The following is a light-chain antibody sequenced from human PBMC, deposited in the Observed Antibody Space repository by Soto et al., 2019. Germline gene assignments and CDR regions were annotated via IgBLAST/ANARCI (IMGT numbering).Light chain of an antibody. J-gene: IGKJ5*01. Sequence: ELLLTQSPAPLSGSGGERAALSCRASQSLIKSLAWYQQKPGQSPRLLIYDASDRAAGIPARFTGSESRTDFTLTISSLEPDDFAVYYCQLRTTFGQGTRLEIK. CDR2: DAS. V-gene: IGKV3-11*01. CDR1: QSLIKS. CDR3: QLRTT.